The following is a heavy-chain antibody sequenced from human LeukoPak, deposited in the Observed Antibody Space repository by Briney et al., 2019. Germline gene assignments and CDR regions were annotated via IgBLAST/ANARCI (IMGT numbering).Heavy chain of an antibody. CDR3: AHLPSSGTGIVDY. Sequence: GGSLRLSCAASGFTFSSYSMNWVRQAPGKGLEWVSSISSSSSYIYYADSVKGRFTISRDNAKNSLYLQMNSLRAEDTAVYYCAHLPSSGTGIVDYWGQGTLVTVSS. D-gene: IGHD3-10*01. CDR1: GFTFSSYS. CDR2: ISSSSSYI. J-gene: IGHJ4*02. V-gene: IGHV3-21*01.